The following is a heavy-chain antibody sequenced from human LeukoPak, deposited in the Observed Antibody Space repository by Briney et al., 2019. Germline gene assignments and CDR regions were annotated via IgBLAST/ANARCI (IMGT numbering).Heavy chain of an antibody. CDR3: ARALVVVPAAMWLPSRYWFDP. J-gene: IGHJ5*02. V-gene: IGHV4-31*03. D-gene: IGHD2-2*01. Sequence: SQTLSLTCTVSGDSISSGAYYWSWIRQHPGKGLEWIGYSYYSGTTYYNPSLKSRVTISVDTSKNQFSLKLSSVTAADTAVYYCARALVVVPAAMWLPSRYWFDPWGQGTLVTVSS. CDR2: SYYSGTT. CDR1: GDSISSGAYY.